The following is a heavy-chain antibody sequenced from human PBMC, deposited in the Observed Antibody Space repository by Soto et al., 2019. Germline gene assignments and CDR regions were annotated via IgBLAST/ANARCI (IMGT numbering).Heavy chain of an antibody. V-gene: IGHV1-8*01. CDR2: MNPNSGNT. J-gene: IGHJ4*02. CDR1: GYTFTSYD. Sequence: ASVKVSCKASGYTFTSYDINWVRQATGQGLEWMGWMNPNSGNTGYAQKFQGRVTMTRNTSISTAYMELSSLRSEDTAVYYCARCKHCLAFYGSGSYYNEDYWGQGTLVTVSS. D-gene: IGHD3-10*01. CDR3: ARCKHCLAFYGSGSYYNEDY.